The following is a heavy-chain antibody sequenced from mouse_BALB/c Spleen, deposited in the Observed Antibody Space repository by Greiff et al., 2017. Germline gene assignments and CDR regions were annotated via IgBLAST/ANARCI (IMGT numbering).Heavy chain of an antibody. D-gene: IGHD1-1*01. CDR3: DKPVVATYYYAMDY. CDR1: GFSFTSYG. Sequence: VQLLASGPGLVAPLQCLSITCPVSGFSFTSYGVRWVRQPPGKGLEWLGVIWGDGSTNYHSALISRLSISKDNSKNQVFLKLNSLQTNDTATYYSDKPVVATYYYAMDYWGQGTSVTVSA. V-gene: IGHV2-3*01. J-gene: IGHJ4*01. CDR2: IWGDGST.